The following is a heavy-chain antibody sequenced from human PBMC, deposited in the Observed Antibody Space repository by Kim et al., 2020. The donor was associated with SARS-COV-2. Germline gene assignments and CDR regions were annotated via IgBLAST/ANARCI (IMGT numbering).Heavy chain of an antibody. CDR3: ARQITILAFGDWFDP. Sequence: SETLSLTCTVSGGSISSYYWSWIRQPPGKGLEWIGYFYYSGSTNYNPSLKSRVTISVDTSKNQFSLKLSSVTAADTAVYYCARQITILAFGDWFDPWGQG. J-gene: IGHJ5*02. CDR2: FYYSGST. V-gene: IGHV4-59*08. CDR1: GGSISSYY. D-gene: IGHD3-9*01.